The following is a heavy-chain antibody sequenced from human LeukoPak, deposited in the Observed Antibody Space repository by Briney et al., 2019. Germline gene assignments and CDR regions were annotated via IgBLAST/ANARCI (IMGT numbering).Heavy chain of an antibody. D-gene: IGHD1-26*01. Sequence: RSSETLSLTCTVSGGSISSYYWSWIRQPPGKGLEWIGDIYYSGSTNYNPSLKSRVTISVDTSKNQFSLRLSSVTAADTAVYYSARLASGSYGPLTPFDYWGQGTLVTVS. CDR2: IYYSGST. CDR3: ARLASGSYGPLTPFDY. CDR1: GGSISSYY. V-gene: IGHV4-59*08. J-gene: IGHJ4*02.